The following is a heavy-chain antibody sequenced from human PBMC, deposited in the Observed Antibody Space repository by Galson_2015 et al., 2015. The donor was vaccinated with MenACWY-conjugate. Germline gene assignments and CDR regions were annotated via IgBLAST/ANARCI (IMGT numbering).Heavy chain of an antibody. D-gene: IGHD6-19*01. Sequence: SLRLSCAASGITFSTYAMSWVRQAPGKGLEWVSVISGSGASTYDSDSVKGRFTISRDNSKNTVYLQMNSLRAEDTAVYYCAEHRRYSSDCVENWGQGTLVTVSS. CDR2: ISGSGAST. J-gene: IGHJ4*02. V-gene: IGHV3-23*01. CDR1: GITFSTYA. CDR3: AEHRRYSSDCVEN.